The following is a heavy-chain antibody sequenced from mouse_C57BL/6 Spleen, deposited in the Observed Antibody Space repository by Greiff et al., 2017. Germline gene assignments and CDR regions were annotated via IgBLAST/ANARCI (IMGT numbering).Heavy chain of an antibody. Sequence: VQLQQPGAELVRPGSSVKLTCKASGYTFTSYWMDWVKQRPGQGLEWIGNIYPSDSDTHSNQKFKDKATLTVDKSSSTAYMQLSSLTSEVSAVYYCARDGYFSMDYWGQGTSVTGSS. V-gene: IGHV1-61*01. J-gene: IGHJ4*01. CDR2: IYPSDSDT. CDR3: ARDGYFSMDY. CDR1: GYTFTSYW. D-gene: IGHD2-3*01.